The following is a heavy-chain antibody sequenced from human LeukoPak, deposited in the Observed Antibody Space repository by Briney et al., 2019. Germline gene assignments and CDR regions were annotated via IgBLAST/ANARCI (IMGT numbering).Heavy chain of an antibody. V-gene: IGHV3-21*01. Sequence: GGSLRLSCAASGFTFSSYSMNRVRQAPGKGLEWVSSISSSSSYIYYADSVKGRFTISRDNAKNSLYLQMNSLRAEDTAVYYCARGDWLPLPYAFDHWGQGSLVTVSS. J-gene: IGHJ4*02. CDR1: GFTFSSYS. CDR2: ISSSSSYI. D-gene: IGHD5-12*01. CDR3: ARGDWLPLPYAFDH.